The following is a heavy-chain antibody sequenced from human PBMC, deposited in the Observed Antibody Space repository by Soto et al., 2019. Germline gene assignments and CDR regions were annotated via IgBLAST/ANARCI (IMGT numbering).Heavy chain of an antibody. Sequence: QVQLVESGGGVVQPGRSLRLSCAASGFTFSSYGMHWVRQAPGKGLEWVAVISYDGSNKYYADSVKGRFTISRDNSKNTLYLQMNSLRAEDTAVYYCAKGAWCFDYWGQGILVTVSS. J-gene: IGHJ4*02. D-gene: IGHD2-15*01. CDR1: GFTFSSYG. CDR3: AKGAWCFDY. CDR2: ISYDGSNK. V-gene: IGHV3-30*18.